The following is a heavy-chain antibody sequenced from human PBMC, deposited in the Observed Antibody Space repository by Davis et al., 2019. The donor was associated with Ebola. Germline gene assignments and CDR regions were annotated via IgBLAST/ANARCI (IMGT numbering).Heavy chain of an antibody. CDR3: VKRLDSYFEC. CDR1: GFTFSSYS. V-gene: IGHV3-30*18. D-gene: IGHD3-16*01. CDR2: ISYDGSNK. J-gene: IGHJ4*02. Sequence: GESLKISCAASGFTFSSYSMHWVRQAPGKGLEWVALISYDGSNKDYADSVRSRFTISRDNPKNTLYLHMNSLRADDAAVYYCVKRLDSYFECWGQGTLVTVSS.